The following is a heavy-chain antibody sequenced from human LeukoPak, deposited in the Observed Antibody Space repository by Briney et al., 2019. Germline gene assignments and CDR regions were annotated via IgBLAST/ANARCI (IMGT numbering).Heavy chain of an antibody. V-gene: IGHV4-59*01. CDR3: ARVVPAGDSYYYYYYMDV. CDR2: IYYSGST. CDR1: GGSISSYY. J-gene: IGHJ6*03. Sequence: RASETLSLTCTVSGGSISSYYWSWIRQPPGKGLEWIGYIYYSGSTNYNPSLKSRVTISVDTSKNQFSLKLSSVTAADTAVYYCARVVPAGDSYYYYYYMDVWGKGTTVTVSS. D-gene: IGHD2-2*01.